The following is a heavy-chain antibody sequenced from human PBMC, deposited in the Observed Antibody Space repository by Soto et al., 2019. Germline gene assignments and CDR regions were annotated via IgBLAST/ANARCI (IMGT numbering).Heavy chain of an antibody. D-gene: IGHD6-6*01. V-gene: IGHV3-21*01. CDR3: ARELYSSSARYFDY. Sequence: EVQLVESGGGLVKPGGSLRLSCAASGFTFSSDSMNWVRQAPGKGLEWVSSISSSSSYIYYADSVKGRFTISRDNAKNLLYLQMNSLRAEDTAVYDCARELYSSSARYFDYWGQGTLFTVAS. CDR2: ISSSSSYI. J-gene: IGHJ4*02. CDR1: GFTFSSDS.